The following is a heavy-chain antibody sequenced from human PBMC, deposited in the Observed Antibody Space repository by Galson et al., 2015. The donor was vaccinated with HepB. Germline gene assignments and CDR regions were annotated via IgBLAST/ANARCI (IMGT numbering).Heavy chain of an antibody. J-gene: IGHJ4*02. D-gene: IGHD3-3*01. Sequence: SLRLSCAASGFTFSTYGMHWVRQTPGKGLEWVAAISHDGNNKYYGDSVKGRFAISRDNSKKMVYLQMNSLRREDAAVYYCAKDHYDFWSASVDYWGQGTLVTVSS. CDR1: GFTFSTYG. V-gene: IGHV3-30*18. CDR2: ISHDGNNK. CDR3: AKDHYDFWSASVDY.